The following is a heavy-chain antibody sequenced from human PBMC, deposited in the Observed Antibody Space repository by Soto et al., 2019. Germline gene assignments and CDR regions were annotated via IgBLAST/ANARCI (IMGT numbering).Heavy chain of an antibody. CDR3: VRGNGYTYGPFDN. J-gene: IGHJ4*01. CDR1: GFSFENYG. V-gene: IGHV3-33*01. CDR2: IWFNGSER. Sequence: QVQLVESGGGVVQPGRSLRLSCAASGFSFENYGMHWVRQAPGKGLEWVAAIWFNGSERKYGDSVKGRFTISRDNSKKTVLRQMSSVSAEDAAGYYCVRGNGYTYGPFDNWGHGTRVTVSS. D-gene: IGHD5-18*01.